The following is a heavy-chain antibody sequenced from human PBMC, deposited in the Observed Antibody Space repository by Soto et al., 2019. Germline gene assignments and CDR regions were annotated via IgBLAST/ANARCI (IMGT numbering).Heavy chain of an antibody. J-gene: IGHJ1*01. Sequence: ASVKVSCKVSGYTLTGLSMHWVRQAPGKGLEWMGGFDPEDGETIYAQKFQGRVTMTEDTSTDTAYMELSSLRSEDTAVYYCATDLRYCSGGSCYYTPGPQHWGQGTLVTVSS. CDR3: ATDLRYCSGGSCYYTPGPQH. CDR2: FDPEDGET. V-gene: IGHV1-24*01. CDR1: GYTLTGLS. D-gene: IGHD2-15*01.